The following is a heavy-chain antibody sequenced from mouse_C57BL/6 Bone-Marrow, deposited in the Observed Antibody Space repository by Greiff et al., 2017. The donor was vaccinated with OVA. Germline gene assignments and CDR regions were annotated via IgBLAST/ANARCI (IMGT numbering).Heavy chain of an antibody. CDR3: ARYSYSNYETLYYFDY. V-gene: IGHV7-3*01. Sequence: EVKLMESGGGLVQPGGSLSLSCAASGFTFTDYYMSWVRQPPGKALEWLGFIRNKANGYTTEYSASVKGRFTISRDNSQSILYLQMNALRAEDSATYYCARYSYSNYETLYYFDYWGQGTTLTVSS. CDR1: GFTFTDYY. J-gene: IGHJ2*01. D-gene: IGHD2-5*01. CDR2: IRNKANGYTT.